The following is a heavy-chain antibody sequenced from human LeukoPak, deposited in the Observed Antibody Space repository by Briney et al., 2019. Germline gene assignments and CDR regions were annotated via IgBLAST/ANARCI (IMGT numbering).Heavy chain of an antibody. V-gene: IGHV3-48*03. D-gene: IGHD6-19*01. J-gene: IGHJ4*02. CDR1: GFTFSSYE. CDR3: AKDRLRSSGWYSVVVDY. CDR2: ISSSGSTI. Sequence: GGSLRLSCAASGFTFSSYEMNWVRQAPGKGLEWVSYISSSGSTIYYADSVKGRFTISRDNSKNTLYLQMNSLRAEDTAVYYCAKDRLRSSGWYSVVVDYWGQGTLVTVSS.